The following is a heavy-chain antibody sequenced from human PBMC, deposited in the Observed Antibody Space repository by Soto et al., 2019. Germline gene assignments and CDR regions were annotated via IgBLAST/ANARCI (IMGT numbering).Heavy chain of an antibody. V-gene: IGHV4-30-2*01. CDR2: IYHSGST. Sequence: PSETLSLTCAVSSDSISSGDYSWSWIRQPPGKGLEWIRCIYHSGSTYYNPSFKSRVTISVDRSKNQFSLKLSSVTAADTAVYYCARGASRYDSSGYYIYWGQGTLVTVSS. CDR3: ARGASRYDSSGYYIY. D-gene: IGHD3-22*01. J-gene: IGHJ4*02. CDR1: SDSISSGDYS.